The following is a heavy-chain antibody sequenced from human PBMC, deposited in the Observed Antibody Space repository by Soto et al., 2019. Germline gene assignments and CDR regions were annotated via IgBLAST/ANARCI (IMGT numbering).Heavy chain of an antibody. J-gene: IGHJ4*02. CDR1: GFTFSSYA. Sequence: EVQLLESGGGLVQPGGSLRLSCAASGFTFSSYARSWVRQAPGKGLESVSAISGSGGSTYYADSVKGRFTISRDNSKNTLYLQMNSLRAEDTAVYYCARRSSGWYFDYWGQGTLVTVSS. V-gene: IGHV3-23*01. CDR2: ISGSGGST. CDR3: ARRSSGWYFDY. D-gene: IGHD6-19*01.